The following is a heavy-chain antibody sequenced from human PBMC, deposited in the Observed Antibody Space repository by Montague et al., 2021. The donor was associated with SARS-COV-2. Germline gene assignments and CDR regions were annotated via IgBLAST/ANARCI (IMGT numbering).Heavy chain of an antibody. Sequence: SETLSLTCAVYGGSFSGYYWTWIRQSPRKGLEWIGEINHSGSTNYNPSLKSRVTISVDTSKNQFSLRLTSVTAADTAVFFCVREKAGGLRNVFDIWGQGTTVTVSS. CDR3: VREKAGGLRNVFDI. CDR2: INHSGST. V-gene: IGHV4-34*01. J-gene: IGHJ3*02. CDR1: GGSFSGYY.